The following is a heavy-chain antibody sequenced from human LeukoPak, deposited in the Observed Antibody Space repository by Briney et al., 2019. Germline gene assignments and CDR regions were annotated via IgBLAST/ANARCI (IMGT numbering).Heavy chain of an antibody. CDR2: IIPIFGTA. J-gene: IGHJ6*03. V-gene: IGHV1-69*05. CDR3: ALDSSGYYYYYYYMDV. CDR1: GGTFSSYA. D-gene: IGHD3-22*01. Sequence: SVKVSCKASGGTFSSYAISWVRQAPGQRLEWMGRIIPIFGTANYAQKFQGRVTITTDESTSTAYMELSSLRSEDTAVYYCALDSSGYYYYYYYMDVWGKGTTVTVSS.